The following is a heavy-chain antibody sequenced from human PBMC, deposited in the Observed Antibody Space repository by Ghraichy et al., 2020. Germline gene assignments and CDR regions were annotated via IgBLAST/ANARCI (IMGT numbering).Heavy chain of an antibody. CDR2: ITRSDGRT. J-gene: IGHJ4*02. V-gene: IGHV3-23*01. CDR3: ANRRGGVGYAYFNY. Sequence: GGSLRLSCAASGFALNTYAMDWVRQAPGKGLEWVSTITRSDGRTKYADSVKGRFTIFRDNSNNTLYLQMNSLRVEDTAIYYCANRRGGVGYAYFNYWGQGTLVTVSS. D-gene: IGHD5-12*01. CDR1: GFALNTYA.